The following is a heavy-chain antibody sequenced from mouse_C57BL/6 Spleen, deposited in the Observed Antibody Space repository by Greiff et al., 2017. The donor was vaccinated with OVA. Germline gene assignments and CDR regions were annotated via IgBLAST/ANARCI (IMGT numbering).Heavy chain of an antibody. CDR1: GYSITSGYY. J-gene: IGHJ2*01. D-gene: IGHD2-1*01. V-gene: IGHV3-6*01. Sequence: EVQLQESGPGLVKPSQSLSLTCSVTGYSITSGYYWNWIRQFPGNKLEWMGYISYDGSNNYNPSLKNRISITRDTSKNQFFLKFNSVTTEDTATYYCARDRGYGNYPFEDWGQGTTLTVSS. CDR2: ISYDGSN. CDR3: ARDRGYGNYPFED.